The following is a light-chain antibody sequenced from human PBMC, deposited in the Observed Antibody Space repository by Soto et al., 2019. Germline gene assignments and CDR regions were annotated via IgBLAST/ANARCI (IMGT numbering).Light chain of an antibody. J-gene: IGKJ1*01. CDR3: QQCNNSPWT. CDR1: HNINTW. Sequence: IQMAQSPSTLSASVGDRVTISCRASHNINTWLAWYQQKPGEAPKLLINKASTLQSGVPSRFSGSGSGTEFTLTISSMQPEDFANYFCQQCNNSPWTFGQGTKVDIK. CDR2: KAS. V-gene: IGKV1-5*03.